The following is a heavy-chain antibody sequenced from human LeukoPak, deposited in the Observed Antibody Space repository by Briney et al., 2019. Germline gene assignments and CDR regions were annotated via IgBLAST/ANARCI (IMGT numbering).Heavy chain of an antibody. Sequence: GGSLRLSCATSGFTFSSFEMNWVRQAPGKGLEWVSYISSTGNTIYYADSVKGRFTISRDNAKSSLYLRMNSLRAEDTAVYYCARDSSGNFIPDYFDYWGQGTLVTVSS. CDR1: GFTFSSFE. J-gene: IGHJ4*02. V-gene: IGHV3-48*03. D-gene: IGHD3-10*01. CDR3: ARDSSGNFIPDYFDY. CDR2: ISSTGNTI.